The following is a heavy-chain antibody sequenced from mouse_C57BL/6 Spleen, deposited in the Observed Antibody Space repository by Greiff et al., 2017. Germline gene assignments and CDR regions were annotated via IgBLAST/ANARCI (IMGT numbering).Heavy chain of an antibody. CDR1: GFSLTSYG. V-gene: IGHV2-9*01. CDR3: AKHGDYYGSTSYWYFDV. J-gene: IGHJ1*03. Sequence: VKLQESGPGLVAPSQSLSITCTVSGFSLTSYGVDWVRQPPGKGLEWLGVIWGGGSTNYNSALMSRLSISKDNSKSQVFLKMNSLQTDDTAMYYCAKHGDYYGSTSYWYFDVWGTGTTVTVSS. CDR2: IWGGGST. D-gene: IGHD1-1*01.